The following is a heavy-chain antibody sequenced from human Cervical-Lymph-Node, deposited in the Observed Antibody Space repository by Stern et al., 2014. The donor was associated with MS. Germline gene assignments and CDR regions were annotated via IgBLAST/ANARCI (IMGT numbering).Heavy chain of an antibody. CDR1: GFTFSSYG. J-gene: IGHJ6*02. Sequence: VKLVESGGGVVQPGRSLRLSCAASGFTFSSYGMHWVRQAPGKGLEWVAGLWYDGSNKYYADSVKGRFTISRDNSKNTLYLQMNSLRAEDTAVYYCARDVDTANYYYYGMDVWGQGTTVTVSS. CDR3: ARDVDTANYYYYGMDV. CDR2: LWYDGSNK. D-gene: IGHD5-18*01. V-gene: IGHV3-33*01.